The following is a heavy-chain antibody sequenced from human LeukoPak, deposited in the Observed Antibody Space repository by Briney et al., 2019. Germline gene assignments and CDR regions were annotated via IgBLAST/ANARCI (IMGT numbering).Heavy chain of an antibody. CDR2: IYHSGST. CDR1: GYSISSGYY. D-gene: IGHD2-15*01. CDR3: ARVRPRSCITY. V-gene: IGHV4-38-2*02. J-gene: IGHJ4*02. Sequence: SETLSLTCTVSGYSISSGYYWGWIRQPPGKGLEWIGSIYHSGSTHYNPSLKSRVTISLDTSKNQFSLKLSSVTAADTAVYYCARVRPRSCITYWGQGTLVTVSS.